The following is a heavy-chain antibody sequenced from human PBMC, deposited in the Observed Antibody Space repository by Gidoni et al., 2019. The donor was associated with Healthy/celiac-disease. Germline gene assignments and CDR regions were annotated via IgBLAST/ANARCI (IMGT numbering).Heavy chain of an antibody. Sequence: QVQLQQWGAGLLKPSETLSPTCAVHGGSFSGYYWSWIRQPPGKGLEWIGEINHSGSTNYNPSLKSRVTISVDTSKNQFSLKLSSVTAADTAVYYCARTGGYDYYYYGMDVWGQGTTVTVSS. V-gene: IGHV4-34*01. CDR2: INHSGST. J-gene: IGHJ6*02. CDR3: ARTGGYDYYYYGMDV. CDR1: GGSFSGYY. D-gene: IGHD5-12*01.